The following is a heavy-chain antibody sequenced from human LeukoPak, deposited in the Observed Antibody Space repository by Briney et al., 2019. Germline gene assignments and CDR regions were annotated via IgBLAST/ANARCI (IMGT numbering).Heavy chain of an antibody. CDR1: GFTVSSNY. CDR2: IYSGGST. V-gene: IGHV3-53*01. J-gene: IGHJ4*02. Sequence: GGSLRLSCAASGFTVSSNYMSWVRQAPAKGLEWVSVIYSGGSTYYADSVKGRFTISRDNSKNTLYLQMNSLRAEDTAVYYCARGIWFGGLSTFDYWGQRTLVTVSS. CDR3: ARGIWFGGLSTFDY. D-gene: IGHD3-10*01.